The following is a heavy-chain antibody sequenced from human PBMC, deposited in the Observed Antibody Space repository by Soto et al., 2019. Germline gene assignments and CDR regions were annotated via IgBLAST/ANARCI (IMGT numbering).Heavy chain of an antibody. CDR1: GASISSGRDY. J-gene: IGHJ6*02. CDR2: IHTTGST. Sequence: QLQLHESGPGLVKPLETLSLTCTVSGASISSGRDYWAWIRQPPGKGLEWVATIHTTGSTYYKPSLGSRIALAIDTSKTHFYLRRTSVTAADTAVYYCARHLPALRIDALDVWGQGTSVTVSS. CDR3: ARHLPALRIDALDV. D-gene: IGHD2-2*01. V-gene: IGHV4-39*01.